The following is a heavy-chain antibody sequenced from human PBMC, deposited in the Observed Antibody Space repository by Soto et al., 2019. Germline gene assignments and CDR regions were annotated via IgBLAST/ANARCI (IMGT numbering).Heavy chain of an antibody. CDR1: GYTFTNYH. J-gene: IGHJ4*02. D-gene: IGHD2-15*01. Sequence: ASVKVSCKASGYTFTNYHMHWVRQAPGQGFEWMGIINPSGGSTTYAQKFQGRVTMTSDTSTSTVYMELSSLRSDDTAVYYCARDSSIVVDCGSCQDDWGQGTRVTVSS. CDR3: ARDSSIVVDCGSCQDD. CDR2: INPSGGST. V-gene: IGHV1-46*01.